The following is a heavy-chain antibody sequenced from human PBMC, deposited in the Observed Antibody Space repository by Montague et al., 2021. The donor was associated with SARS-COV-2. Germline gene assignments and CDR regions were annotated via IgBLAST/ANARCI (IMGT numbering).Heavy chain of an antibody. D-gene: IGHD1-1*01. CDR3: ARAGSQRFFEF. Sequence: SETLSLTCAVNSGSLRNYYWSWIRQPPGKGLEWIGEIRLPGGTNYDPSLKGRVTISLDTSNNHVSLNLNSVTTADTAVYFRARAGSQRFFEFWGRGTLVTVSS. V-gene: IGHV4-34*01. J-gene: IGHJ2*01. CDR1: SGSLRNYY. CDR2: IRLPGGT.